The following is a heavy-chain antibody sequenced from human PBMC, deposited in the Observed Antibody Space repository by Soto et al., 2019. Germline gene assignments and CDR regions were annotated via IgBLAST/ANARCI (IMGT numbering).Heavy chain of an antibody. D-gene: IGHD3-3*01. CDR1: GFTVSSNY. J-gene: IGHJ6*02. CDR3: ARYDFWSGYSKLYYYYGMDV. Sequence: GGSLRLSCAASGFTVSSNYMSWVRQAPGKGLEWVSVIYSGGSTYYADSVKGRFTISRDNSKNTLYLQMNSLRAEDTAVYYCARYDFWSGYSKLYYYYGMDVWGQGTTVTVSS. CDR2: IYSGGST. V-gene: IGHV3-53*01.